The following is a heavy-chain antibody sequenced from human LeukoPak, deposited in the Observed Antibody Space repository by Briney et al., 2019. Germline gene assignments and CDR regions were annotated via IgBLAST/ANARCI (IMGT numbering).Heavy chain of an antibody. V-gene: IGHV4-39*01. CDR1: GGSISSSSYY. CDR2: IYYSGST. Sequence: TSSETLSLTCTVSGGSISSSSYYWGWIRQPPGKGLEWIGRIYYSGSTYYNPSLKSRVTISVDTSKNQFFLKLSSVTAADTAVYYCARAYDFWSGYHFTYDYWGQGTLVTVSS. J-gene: IGHJ4*02. CDR3: ARAYDFWSGYHFTYDY. D-gene: IGHD3-3*01.